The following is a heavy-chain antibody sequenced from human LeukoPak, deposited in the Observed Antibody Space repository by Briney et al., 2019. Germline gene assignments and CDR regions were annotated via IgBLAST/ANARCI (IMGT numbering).Heavy chain of an antibody. V-gene: IGHV3-30*18. CDR1: GFTFSSYG. Sequence: GGSQRLSCAASGFTFSSYGMHWVRQAPGKGLEWVAVISYDGSNKYYADSVKGRFTISRDNSKNTLYLQMNSLRAEDTAVYYCAKDIITMVRGAPSYWGQGTLVTVSS. CDR3: AKDIITMVRGAPSY. J-gene: IGHJ4*02. D-gene: IGHD3-10*01. CDR2: ISYDGSNK.